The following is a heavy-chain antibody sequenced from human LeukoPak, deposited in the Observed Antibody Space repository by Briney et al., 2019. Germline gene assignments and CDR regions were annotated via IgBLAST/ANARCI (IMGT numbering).Heavy chain of an antibody. CDR1: GGSISSSSYY. D-gene: IGHD3-9*01. Sequence: PSETLSLTCTVSGGSISSSSYYWGWIRQPPGKGLEWIGSIYYSGSTYYNPSLKSRVTISVDTSKNQFSLKLSSVTAADTAVYYCARDPGRRMEIFGRPLHAFDIWGQGTMVTVSS. CDR2: IYYSGST. J-gene: IGHJ3*02. V-gene: IGHV4-39*07. CDR3: ARDPGRRMEIFGRPLHAFDI.